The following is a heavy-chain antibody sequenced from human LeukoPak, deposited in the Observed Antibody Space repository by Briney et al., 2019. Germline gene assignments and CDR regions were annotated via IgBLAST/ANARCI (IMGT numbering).Heavy chain of an antibody. D-gene: IGHD5-12*01. Sequence: LVASVKVSCKASGYTFTGYYMHWVRQAPGQGLEWMGWINPNSGGTNYAQKFQGRVTMTRDTSISTAYMELSRLRSDDTAVYYCARAAVATRRGSWFDPWGQGTLVTVSS. V-gene: IGHV1-2*03. CDR3: ARAAVATRRGSWFDP. CDR1: GYTFTGYY. CDR2: INPNSGGT. J-gene: IGHJ5*02.